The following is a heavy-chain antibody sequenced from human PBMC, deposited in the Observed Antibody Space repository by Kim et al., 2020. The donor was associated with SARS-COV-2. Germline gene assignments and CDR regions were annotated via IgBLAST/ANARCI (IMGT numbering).Heavy chain of an antibody. Sequence: SVKGRFTISRDNSKNTLYLQMNSLRAEDTAVYYCARDLYDSSGYYAGFDYWGQGTLVTVSS. V-gene: IGHV3-30*07. J-gene: IGHJ4*02. CDR3: ARDLYDSSGYYAGFDY. D-gene: IGHD3-22*01.